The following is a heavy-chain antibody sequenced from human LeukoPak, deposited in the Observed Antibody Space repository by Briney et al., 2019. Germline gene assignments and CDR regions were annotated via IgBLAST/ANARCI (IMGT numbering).Heavy chain of an antibody. CDR1: DYTLTSYG. Sequence: ASVKVSCKASDYTLTSYGISWVRQAPGQGLEWMGWVSTYNGNTNYAQKLQGRVTMTTDTSTSTAYMELRSLRSDDTAVYYCARGPYCSGGTCYSQYYDYWGQGTLVIVSS. CDR2: VSTYNGNT. D-gene: IGHD2-15*01. J-gene: IGHJ4*02. CDR3: ARGPYCSGGTCYSQYYDY. V-gene: IGHV1-18*01.